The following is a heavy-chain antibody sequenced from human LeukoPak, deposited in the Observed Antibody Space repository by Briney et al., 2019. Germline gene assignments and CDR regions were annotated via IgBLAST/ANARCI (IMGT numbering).Heavy chain of an antibody. J-gene: IGHJ6*02. CDR1: GGSISTSSW. Sequence: SETLSLTCAVSGGSISTSSWWSWVRQPPGKGLEWIGEIYHSGSTNYNPSLKRRVTISADQPKSQFSLKLSSVTAADTAVYYCARGGRYSYGFLGPYGMDVWGQGTTVTVSS. D-gene: IGHD5-18*01. V-gene: IGHV4-4*02. CDR3: ARGGRYSYGFLGPYGMDV. CDR2: IYHSGST.